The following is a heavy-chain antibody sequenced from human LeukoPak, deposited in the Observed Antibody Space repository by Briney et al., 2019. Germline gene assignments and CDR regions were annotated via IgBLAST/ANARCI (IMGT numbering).Heavy chain of an antibody. V-gene: IGHV3-64*01. CDR1: GFTFSSYA. Sequence: GGSLRLSCAASGFTFSSYAMHWVRQAPGKGLEYVSAISSNGGSTYYANSVKGRFTISRDNSKNTLYLQMGSLRAEDMAVYYCARDLSGLLWTPSPRYRDYGMDVWGQGTTVTVSS. J-gene: IGHJ6*02. D-gene: IGHD3-10*01. CDR3: ARDLSGLLWTPSPRYRDYGMDV. CDR2: ISSNGGST.